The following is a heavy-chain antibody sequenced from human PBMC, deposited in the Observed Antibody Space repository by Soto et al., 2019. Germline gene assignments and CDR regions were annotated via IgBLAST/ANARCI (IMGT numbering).Heavy chain of an antibody. CDR1: GGSISSSSYY. D-gene: IGHD3-3*01. CDR2: IYYSGST. Sequence: PXATLSLSCTVSGGSISSSSYYWGWIRQPPGKGLEWIGSIYYSGSTYYNPSLKSRVTISVDTSKNQFSLKLSSVTAADTAVYYCARLHYDFWSGYPHYYYYYGMDVWGQGTTVTVSS. V-gene: IGHV4-39*01. CDR3: ARLHYDFWSGYPHYYYYYGMDV. J-gene: IGHJ6*02.